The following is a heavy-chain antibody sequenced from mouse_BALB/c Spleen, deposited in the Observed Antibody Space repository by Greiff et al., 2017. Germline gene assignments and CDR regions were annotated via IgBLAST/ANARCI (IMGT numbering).Heavy chain of an antibody. Sequence: EVQGVESGGGLVKPGGSLKLSCAASGFTFSSYAMSWVRQTPEKRLERVATISSGGSYTYYPDSVKGRFTISRDNAKNTLYLQMSSLRSEDTAMYYCARGIYYDYDAWFAYWGQGTLVTVSA. CDR2: ISSGGSYT. J-gene: IGHJ3*01. D-gene: IGHD2-4*01. CDR3: ARGIYYDYDAWFAY. V-gene: IGHV5-9-3*01. CDR1: GFTFSSYA.